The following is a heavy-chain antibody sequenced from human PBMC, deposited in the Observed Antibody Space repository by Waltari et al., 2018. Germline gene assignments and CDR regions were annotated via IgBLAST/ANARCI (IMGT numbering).Heavy chain of an antibody. D-gene: IGHD4-17*01. CDR3: ARALLGLTNRLDV. Sequence: QVQLAQSGSELKEPGSSVKVACRTSGNTFTDYTINWVRQAPGQGLEWMGWINTKNGHPTYVQGFTGRFVFSLDTSVSTTYLQITGLKAEDTAVYFCARALLGLTNRLDVWGQGTTVTISS. J-gene: IGHJ6*02. CDR2: INTKNGHP. V-gene: IGHV7-4-1*02. CDR1: GNTFTDYT.